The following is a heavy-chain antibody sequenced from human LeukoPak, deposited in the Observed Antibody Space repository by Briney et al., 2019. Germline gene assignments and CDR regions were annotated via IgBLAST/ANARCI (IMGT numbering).Heavy chain of an antibody. J-gene: IGHJ5*02. CDR1: GGSISSYY. V-gene: IGHV4-59*01. CDR3: ARLDARNSYYDFWSGRNWFDP. D-gene: IGHD3-3*01. CDR2: IHYSGST. Sequence: MPSETLSLTCTVSGGSISSYYWSWIRQPPGKGLEWIGYIHYSGSTNHNPSLKSRITISVDTSKNQLSLKLTSVTAADTAVYYCARLDARNSYYDFWSGRNWFDPWGQGTLVTVSS.